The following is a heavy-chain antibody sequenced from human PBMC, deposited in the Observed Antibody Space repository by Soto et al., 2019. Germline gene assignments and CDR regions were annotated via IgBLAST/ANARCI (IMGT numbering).Heavy chain of an antibody. D-gene: IGHD2-15*01. V-gene: IGHV4-39*01. CDR3: GKVLVGATGHTDSDS. Sequence: SETLSLTCTVSGGSIYRSGYYWGWIRQPPGRGLEWIRNIDYNGVTYSNPSLKSRVTISRDTSKNQFSLKLTSVTAADTALYYCGKVLVGATGHTDSDSWGPGTLVTVSS. CDR2: IDYNGVT. J-gene: IGHJ4*02. CDR1: GGSIYRSGYY.